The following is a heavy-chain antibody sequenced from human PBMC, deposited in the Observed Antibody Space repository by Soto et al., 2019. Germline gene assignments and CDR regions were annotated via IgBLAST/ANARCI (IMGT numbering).Heavy chain of an antibody. Sequence: TLSLTCTVSGGSISSGGYYWSWIRQHPGKGLEWIGYIYYSGSTYYNPSLKSRVTISVDTSKNQFSLKLSSVTAADTAVYYCASTPSGSSHRLYGMDVWGQGTTVTVSS. J-gene: IGHJ6*02. CDR1: GGSISSGGYY. CDR2: IYYSGST. V-gene: IGHV4-31*03. CDR3: ASTPSGSSHRLYGMDV. D-gene: IGHD3-10*01.